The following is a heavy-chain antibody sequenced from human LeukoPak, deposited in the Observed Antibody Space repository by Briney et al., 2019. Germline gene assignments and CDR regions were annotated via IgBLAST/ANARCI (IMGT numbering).Heavy chain of an antibody. D-gene: IGHD6-6*01. J-gene: IGHJ5*02. CDR3: ARQIAARPRFVNWFDP. Sequence: PSETLSLTCTVSGGSISSYYWSWIRQPPGKGLEWIGYIYYSGGTNYNPSLKSRVTISVDTSKNQFSLKLSSVTAADTAVYYCARQIAARPRFVNWFDPWGQGTLVTVSS. CDR1: GGSISSYY. CDR2: IYYSGGT. V-gene: IGHV4-59*01.